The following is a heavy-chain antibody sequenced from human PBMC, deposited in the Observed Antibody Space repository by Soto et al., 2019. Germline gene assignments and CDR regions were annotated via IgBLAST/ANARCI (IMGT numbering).Heavy chain of an antibody. V-gene: IGHV3-30-3*01. CDR3: ARDESTTLINPFYITIDY. D-gene: IGHD1-20*01. CDR2: ISYDGSNK. CDR1: GFTFSYYA. J-gene: IGHJ4*02. Sequence: GGSLRLSCAASGFTFSYYAMHWVRQAPGKGLEWVAVISYDGSNKYYADSVKGRFTISRDNSKNTRYLQMNSLRAEDTAGYYCARDESTTLINPFYITIDYWGQGTLVTVSS.